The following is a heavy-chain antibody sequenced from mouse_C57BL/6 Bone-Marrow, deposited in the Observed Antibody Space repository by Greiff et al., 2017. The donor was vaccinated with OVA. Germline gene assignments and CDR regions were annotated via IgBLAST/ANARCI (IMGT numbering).Heavy chain of an antibody. CDR2: ISSGSSTI. CDR3: ARLEVGAMDY. D-gene: IGHD1-1*02. J-gene: IGHJ4*01. CDR1: GFTFSDYG. V-gene: IGHV5-17*01. Sequence: EVQLMESGGGLVKPGGSLKLSCAASGFTFSDYGMHWVRQAPEKGLEWVAYISSGSSTIYYADTVKGRFTISRDNAKNTLFLQMTSLRSEDTAVYKCARLEVGAMDYWGQGTSVTVSS.